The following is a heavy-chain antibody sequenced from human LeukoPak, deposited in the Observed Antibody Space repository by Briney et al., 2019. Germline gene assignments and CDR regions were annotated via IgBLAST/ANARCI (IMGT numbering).Heavy chain of an antibody. CDR1: GYTLTELS. CDR3: AVQLWSNYYYYGMDV. V-gene: IGHV1-24*01. Sequence: WASVQDSCKVSGYTLTELSMHWVRQAPGKGLEWMGGFDPEDGETIYAQKFQGRVTMTEDTSTDTAYMELSSLRSEDTAVYYCAVQLWSNYYYYGMDVWGQGTTVTVSS. CDR2: FDPEDGET. J-gene: IGHJ6*02. D-gene: IGHD5-18*01.